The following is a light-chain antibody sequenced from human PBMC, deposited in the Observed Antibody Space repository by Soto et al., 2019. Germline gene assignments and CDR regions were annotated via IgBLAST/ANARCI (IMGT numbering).Light chain of an antibody. CDR1: QGVTTN. J-gene: IGKJ5*01. CDR3: QQYNNWPLS. V-gene: IGKV3-15*01. CDR2: DVS. Sequence: EILMTQSTATLSVSPGERFTLSCRAGQGVTTNFAWYQQKSGQSPRLLIYDVSSRATGVPSRFSGTGSETDFTLTISGLQSEDSAIYFCQQYNNWPLSFGQGTRLEIK.